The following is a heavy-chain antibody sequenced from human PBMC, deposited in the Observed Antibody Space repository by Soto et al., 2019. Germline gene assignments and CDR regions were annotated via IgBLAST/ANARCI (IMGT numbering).Heavy chain of an antibody. CDR1: GDSISSPHYY. D-gene: IGHD3-22*01. J-gene: IGHJ4*02. CDR2: IYYTGNN. Sequence: QVHLQESGPGLVKPSQTLSLSCTVSGDSISSPHYYWTWIRQPPGKGLEWVGYIYYTGNNFYNPALKRGVAMSVDPSTNQFSLKLASVTDADTAVYFCAREPKQNYDSSPWNGGFDSWGPGTLVTVSS. CDR3: AREPKQNYDSSPWNGGFDS. V-gene: IGHV4-30-4*01.